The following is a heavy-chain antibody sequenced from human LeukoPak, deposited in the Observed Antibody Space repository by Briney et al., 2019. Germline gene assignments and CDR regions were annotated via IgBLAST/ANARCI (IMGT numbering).Heavy chain of an antibody. D-gene: IGHD2-2*01. CDR3: ARAGGVGIVVVPAAIGIDP. CDR1: GYTFTGYY. CDR2: ISAYTGNT. Sequence: GASVKVSCKASGYTFTGYYMHWVRQAPGQGREWMGWISAYTGNTNYAQKLQGRVTMTTDTSTSTAYMELRSLRSDDTAVYYCARAGGVGIVVVPAAIGIDPWGQGTLVTVSS. J-gene: IGHJ5*02. V-gene: IGHV1-18*04.